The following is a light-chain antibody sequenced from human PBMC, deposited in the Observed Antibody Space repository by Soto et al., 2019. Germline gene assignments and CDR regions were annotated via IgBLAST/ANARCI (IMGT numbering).Light chain of an antibody. CDR3: RHGSHWPPRYT. V-gene: IGKV2-30*01. Sequence: DVVMTQSPLSLPVTLGQPASISCRSSQSLVFSDGNTFFNWFHQRPGQSPRRLIYMVSKRDSGVPDRFSGSESATDFTLRISRVEAEDVGVDYCRHGSHWPPRYTFGQGTKLEIK. J-gene: IGKJ2*01. CDR1: QSLVFSDGNTF. CDR2: MVS.